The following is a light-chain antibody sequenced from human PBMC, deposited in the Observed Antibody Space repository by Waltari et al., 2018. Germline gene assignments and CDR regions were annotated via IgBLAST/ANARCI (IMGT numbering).Light chain of an antibody. CDR1: SSNIGSNF. CDR2: RND. CDR3: ATWDGSLSAVV. J-gene: IGLJ2*01. Sequence: QSVVTQPPSASGTPGQRVTISCSGSSSNIGSNFVYWYQQLPGATPKVLIFRNDRRPAGVPDRFSGSKSGTSASLDISVLRSEDEANYYCATWDGSLSAVVFGGGTKLTVL. V-gene: IGLV1-47*01.